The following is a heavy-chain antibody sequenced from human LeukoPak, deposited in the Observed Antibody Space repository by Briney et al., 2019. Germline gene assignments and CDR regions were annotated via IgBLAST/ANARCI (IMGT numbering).Heavy chain of an antibody. CDR3: ARDKGGFLYFGEYDP. D-gene: IGHD3-10*01. Sequence: SETLSLTCTVSGASISSGSHHWSWIRQPAGRGLEWIGRIYTSGSTNYNPSLKSRVSISVDMSKNQFSLKLSSVTAADTAVYYCARDKGGFLYFGEYDPWGQGTLVTVSS. CDR1: GASISSGSHH. V-gene: IGHV4-61*02. CDR2: IYTSGST. J-gene: IGHJ5*02.